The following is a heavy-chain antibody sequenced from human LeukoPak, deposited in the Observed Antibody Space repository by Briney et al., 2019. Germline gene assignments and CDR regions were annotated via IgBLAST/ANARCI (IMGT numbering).Heavy chain of an antibody. Sequence: GGSLRLSCAASGLTFTTYWMHWVRQAPGKGLVWVSRIQSDGSATGYAASVKGRFTISRDNARNTLYLQMNSLRAEDTAVYYCAREGDDYGDLNYFDCWGQGTLVTVSS. CDR2: IQSDGSAT. V-gene: IGHV3-74*01. CDR3: AREGDDYGDLNYFDC. D-gene: IGHD4-17*01. J-gene: IGHJ4*02. CDR1: GLTFTTYW.